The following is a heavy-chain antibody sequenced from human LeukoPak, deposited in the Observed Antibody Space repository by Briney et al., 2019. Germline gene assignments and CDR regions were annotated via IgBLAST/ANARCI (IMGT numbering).Heavy chain of an antibody. V-gene: IGHV3-11*01. J-gene: IGHJ4*02. D-gene: IGHD3-9*01. Sequence: GGSLRLSCAASGFTFSDYYMSWVRQAPGKGLEWLAYISNIGYSMYYADSVKDRSTISRDNDQRSVDLQLNSLTADDTAVFFCEASRGIRYFDLWGQGSLVTVSS. CDR2: ISNIGYSM. CDR3: EASRGIRYFDL. CDR1: GFTFSDYY.